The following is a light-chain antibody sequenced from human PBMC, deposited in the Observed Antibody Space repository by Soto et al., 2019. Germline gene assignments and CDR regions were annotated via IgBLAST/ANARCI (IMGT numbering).Light chain of an antibody. V-gene: IGKV1-39*01. CDR1: QSISSY. Sequence: DIKMNISPSSLSASVRDRVTITCRASQSISSYLNWYQQKPGKAPKLLIYAASSLQSGVPPRFSGSGSGTDFTLSINSLQPEDFATYYCQQTYSTPLTFGGGTKVDI. CDR3: QQTYSTPLT. CDR2: AAS. J-gene: IGKJ4*01.